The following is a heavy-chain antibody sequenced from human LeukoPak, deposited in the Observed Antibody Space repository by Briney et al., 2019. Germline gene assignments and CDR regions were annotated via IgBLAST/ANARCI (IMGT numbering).Heavy chain of an antibody. CDR3: AKDSAYRVNYYNYGMDV. D-gene: IGHD5-18*01. CDR2: ISYDGSNK. Sequence: GGSLRLSCAASGFTFSSYGMHWVRQAPGKGLEGVAVISYDGSNKYYADSEKGRFTISRDNSKNTLYLQMNSLRAEDTAVYYCAKDSAYRVNYYNYGMDVWGQGTTVTVSS. CDR1: GFTFSSYG. V-gene: IGHV3-30*18. J-gene: IGHJ6*02.